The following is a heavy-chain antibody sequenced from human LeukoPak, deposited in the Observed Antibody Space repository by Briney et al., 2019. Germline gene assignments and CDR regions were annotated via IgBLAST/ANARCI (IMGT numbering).Heavy chain of an antibody. CDR2: ISSSGSAI. CDR1: GFTFSNYE. CDR3: AREEYSSSSDAFDI. D-gene: IGHD6-6*01. J-gene: IGHJ3*02. V-gene: IGHV3-48*03. Sequence: GGSLRLSCAASGFTFSNYEMNWVRQAPGKGLEWVSYISSSGSAIYYADSVKGRFTISRDNAKNSLFLQMNSLRAEDTAVYYCAREEYSSSSDAFDIWGQGTVVTVPS.